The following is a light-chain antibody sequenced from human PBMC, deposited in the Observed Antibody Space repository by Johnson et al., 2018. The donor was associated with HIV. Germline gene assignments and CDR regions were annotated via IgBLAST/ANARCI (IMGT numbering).Light chain of an antibody. V-gene: IGLV1-51*02. CDR3: GTWDNSLGVFFV. J-gene: IGLJ1*01. CDR1: SSNIGNNH. CDR2: ENN. Sequence: QSVLTQPPSVSAAPGQKVTISCSGSSSNIGNNHVSWYQHFSGTAPKLLIYENNKRPSGIPDRFSGSKSGTSATLGITGLQTGDEADYYCGTWDNSLGVFFVFGTGTDVTVL.